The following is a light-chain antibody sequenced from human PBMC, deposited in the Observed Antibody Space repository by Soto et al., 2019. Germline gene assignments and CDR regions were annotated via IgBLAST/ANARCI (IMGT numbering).Light chain of an antibody. J-gene: IGKJ4*01. CDR1: QSVSRY. CDR2: DAS. V-gene: IGKV3-11*01. Sequence: EVVVTPSPATLSLSPGDRATLSCRASQSVSRYLAWYQQKPGQAPRLLIYDASNRATGIPARFIGSGSGTDFTLPISSLEPEDSAVYFCQQRQFWPPRTFGGGTKVEIK. CDR3: QQRQFWPPRT.